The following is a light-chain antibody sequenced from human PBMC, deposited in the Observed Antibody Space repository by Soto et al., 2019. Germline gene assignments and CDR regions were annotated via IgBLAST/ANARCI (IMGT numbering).Light chain of an antibody. CDR2: EVS. CDR1: SSDVGGYNY. J-gene: IGLJ2*01. V-gene: IGLV2-14*01. Sequence: QSVLTQPASVSGSPRQSITISCTGTSSDVGGYNYVSWYQQHPGKVPKLMIYEVSNRPSGVSNRFSGSKSGNTASLTISGLQAEDEADYYCSSYTSSSPVVFGGGTKVTVL. CDR3: SSYTSSSPVV.